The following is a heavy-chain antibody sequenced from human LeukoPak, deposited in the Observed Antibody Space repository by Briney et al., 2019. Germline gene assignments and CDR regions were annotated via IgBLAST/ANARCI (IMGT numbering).Heavy chain of an antibody. CDR1: GFTFSTYT. Sequence: GESLKISCAASGFTFSTYTMHWVRQAPGKGLEWVAAVSYDGSNKYYADSVKGRFTISRDNSKNTLYLQMNTLRAEDTAVYYCARASHSRSTFYFDYWGQGTLVTISS. V-gene: IGHV3-30-3*01. D-gene: IGHD1-26*01. J-gene: IGHJ4*02. CDR2: VSYDGSNK. CDR3: ARASHSRSTFYFDY.